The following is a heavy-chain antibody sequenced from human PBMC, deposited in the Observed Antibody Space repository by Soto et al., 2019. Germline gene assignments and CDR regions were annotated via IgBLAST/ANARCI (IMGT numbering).Heavy chain of an antibody. V-gene: IGHV2-5*02. CDR3: AHRVLRTVFGLVTTTAIYFDF. J-gene: IGHJ4*02. D-gene: IGHD3-3*01. Sequence: QITLNESGPTQVKPRQTLTLTCTFSGFSLTTSGVGVGWIRQSPGKAPESLALIYWDDGKRYSPSLKRRLTITKDTSKNQVVLTMADLDPADTATYYCAHRVLRTVFGLVTTTAIYFDFWGQGTPVAVSS. CDR1: GFSLTTSGVG. CDR2: IYWDDGK.